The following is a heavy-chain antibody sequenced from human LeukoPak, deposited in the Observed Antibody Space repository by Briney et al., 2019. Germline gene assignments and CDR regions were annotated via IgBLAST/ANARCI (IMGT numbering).Heavy chain of an antibody. CDR1: GFSLYKYA. CDR3: AKGAYDYIEIAYFDY. V-gene: IGHV3-23*01. D-gene: IGHD5-12*01. Sequence: GSLRLSCVSSGFSLYKYALNLGRPGPGEGLGGVSLIIGSSGSTFYADSVKGRFTISRDKSKNTLYLQMNSLRAEDTAVYYCAKGAYDYIEIAYFDYWGQGSLVTVSS. J-gene: IGHJ4*02. CDR2: IIGSSGST.